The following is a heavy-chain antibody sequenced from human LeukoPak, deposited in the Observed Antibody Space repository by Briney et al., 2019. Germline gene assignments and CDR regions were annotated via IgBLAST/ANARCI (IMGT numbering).Heavy chain of an antibody. CDR2: IYPGDSDT. Sequence: GESLKISCKGSGYSFTSYWIGWVRQMPGKGLEWMGIIYPGDSDTRYSPSFQGQVTISADKSISTAYLQWSSLKASDTAMYFCARQGITMIVGAPPDAFDIWGQGTMVTVSS. J-gene: IGHJ3*02. CDR3: ARQGITMIVGAPPDAFDI. V-gene: IGHV5-51*01. D-gene: IGHD3-22*01. CDR1: GYSFTSYW.